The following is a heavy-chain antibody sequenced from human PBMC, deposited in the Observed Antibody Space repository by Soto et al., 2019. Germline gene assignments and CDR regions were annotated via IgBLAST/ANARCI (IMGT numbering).Heavy chain of an antibody. Sequence: SETLSLTCTVSGGSISSSSYYWGWIRQPPGKGLEWIGSIYYSGSTYYNPSLKSRVTISVDTSKNQFSLKLSSVTAADTAVYYCARQHRQDQWLGDFDYWGQGTLVTVSS. CDR2: IYYSGST. V-gene: IGHV4-39*01. J-gene: IGHJ4*02. CDR3: ARQHRQDQWLGDFDY. CDR1: GGSISSSSYY. D-gene: IGHD6-19*01.